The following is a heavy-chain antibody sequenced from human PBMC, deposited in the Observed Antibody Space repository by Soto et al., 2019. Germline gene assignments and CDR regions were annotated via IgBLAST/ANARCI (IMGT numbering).Heavy chain of an antibody. CDR3: ARVRGYRGYGDFDY. V-gene: IGHV1-3*01. CDR1: GYTFTSYA. Sequence: QVQLVQSGAEVKKPGASVKVSCKASGYTFTSYAMHWVRQAPGQRLEWMGWINAGNGNTKYSQKFQGRVTITRDTSASTAYMELSSLRSEDTAVYYCARVRGYRGYGDFDYWGQGTLVTVSS. CDR2: INAGNGNT. J-gene: IGHJ4*02. D-gene: IGHD5-12*01.